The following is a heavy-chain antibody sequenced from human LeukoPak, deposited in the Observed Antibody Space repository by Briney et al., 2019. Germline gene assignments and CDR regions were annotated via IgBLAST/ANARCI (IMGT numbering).Heavy chain of an antibody. CDR3: ARDYYDSSGDLGFDP. CDR2: IKQDRSEK. CDR1: GFTFSSYW. J-gene: IGHJ5*02. D-gene: IGHD3-22*01. V-gene: IGHV3-7*01. Sequence: GGSLRLPCAASGFTFSSYWMSWVRQAPGKGLEWVANIKQDRSEKYCVDSVKGRFTISRDNAKNSLYLQMNSLRAEDTAVCYCARDYYDSSGDLGFDPWGQGTLVTVSS.